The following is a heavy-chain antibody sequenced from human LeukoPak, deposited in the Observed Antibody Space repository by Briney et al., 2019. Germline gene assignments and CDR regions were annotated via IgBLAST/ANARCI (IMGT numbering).Heavy chain of an antibody. V-gene: IGHV3-23*01. CDR1: GFTFSSYG. Sequence: PGGSLRLSCAASGFTFSSYGMSWVRQAPGKGPEWVARISGRGDSSNYADSVKGRFTISRDNLKSTVDLQMDSLRADDTALYYCARGRNYGSGNYVFDYWGQGTLVTVSS. CDR2: ISGRGDSS. CDR3: ARGRNYGSGNYVFDY. J-gene: IGHJ4*02. D-gene: IGHD3-16*01.